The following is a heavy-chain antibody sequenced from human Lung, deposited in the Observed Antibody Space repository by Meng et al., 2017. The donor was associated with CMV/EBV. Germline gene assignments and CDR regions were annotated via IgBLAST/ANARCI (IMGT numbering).Heavy chain of an antibody. CDR2: ISDHGGSS. J-gene: IGHJ4*02. V-gene: IGHV4-39*07. Sequence: STYPRCSVLHHPGKRRQWFIDISDHGGSSYYTASLKSRVTISVDTSKNQFSLQVSSLTAEDTAVYYCARASVYHGSAIDSWGQGTLVTVSS. CDR1: STYP. CDR3: ARASVYHGSAIDS. D-gene: IGHD3-10*01.